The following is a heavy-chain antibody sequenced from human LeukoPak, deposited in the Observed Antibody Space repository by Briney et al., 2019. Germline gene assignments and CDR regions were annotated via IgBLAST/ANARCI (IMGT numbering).Heavy chain of an antibody. J-gene: IGHJ4*02. V-gene: IGHV4-59*01. CDR3: ARVGDWNDLVY. CDR2: IYYSGST. Sequence: PSETLSLTCTVSGGSMSSYYWSWIRQPPGKGLEWIGYIYYSGSTKYNPSLKSRVTISVDTSKNQFSLKLSSVTAADTAVYYCARVGDWNDLVYWGQGTLVTVSS. CDR1: GGSMSSYY. D-gene: IGHD1-1*01.